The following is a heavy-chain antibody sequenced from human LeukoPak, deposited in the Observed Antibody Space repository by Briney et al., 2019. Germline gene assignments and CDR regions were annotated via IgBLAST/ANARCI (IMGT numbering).Heavy chain of an antibody. CDR1: GFTFSSYG. D-gene: IGHD3-22*01. V-gene: IGHV3-48*04. Sequence: GGSLRLSCAASGFTFSSYGMHWVRQAPGKGLEWVSYISSSGSTIYYADSVKGPFTISRDNAKNSLYLQMNSMRAEDTAVYYCARVLCRITMIPYYYYMDVWGKGTTVTISS. CDR3: ARVLCRITMIPYYYYMDV. J-gene: IGHJ6*03. CDR2: ISSSGSTI.